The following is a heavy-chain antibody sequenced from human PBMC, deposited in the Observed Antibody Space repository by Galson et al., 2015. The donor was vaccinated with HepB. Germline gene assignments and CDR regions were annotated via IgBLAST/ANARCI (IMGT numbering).Heavy chain of an antibody. D-gene: IGHD3-3*01. CDR2: INPNSGGI. CDR1: GYTFTGYY. CDR3: ARAWGYYDFWSGYYTLGY. J-gene: IGHJ4*02. Sequence: SVKVSCKASGYTFTGYYMHWVRQAPGQGLEWMGWINPNSGGINYAQKFQGWVTMTRDTSISAAYMELSRLRSDDTAVYYCARAWGYYDFWSGYYTLGYWGQGTLVTVSS. V-gene: IGHV1-2*04.